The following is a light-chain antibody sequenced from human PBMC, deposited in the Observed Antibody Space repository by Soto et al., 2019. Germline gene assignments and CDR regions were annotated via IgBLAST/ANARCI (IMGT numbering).Light chain of an antibody. CDR2: AAS. CDR3: QHYSSYPVA. CDR1: PTVRNNY. Sequence: IMMRHYRVTLYVYPGERATLSCMASPTVRNNYLAWYQQKPGKAPRLLIYAASSRATGIPDRFSGSGSGTEFTLTISRLQPEDFATYYCQHYSSYPVAFGGGTKVAIK. J-gene: IGKJ4*02. V-gene: IGKV3-20*01.